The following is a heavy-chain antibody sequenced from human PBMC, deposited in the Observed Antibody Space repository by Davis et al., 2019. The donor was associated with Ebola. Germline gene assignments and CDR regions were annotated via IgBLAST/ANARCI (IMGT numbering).Heavy chain of an antibody. J-gene: IGHJ4*02. D-gene: IGHD5-12*01. CDR3: ARERWLRGYYFDY. V-gene: IGHV3-74*01. Sequence: GESLKISCAASGFTFSSYWMHWVRQAPGKGLVWVSRINSDGSSTSYADFVKGRITISRDNAKNTLYLQMNSLRVEDTAVYYCARERWLRGYYFDYWGQGTLVTVSS. CDR1: GFTFSSYW. CDR2: INSDGSST.